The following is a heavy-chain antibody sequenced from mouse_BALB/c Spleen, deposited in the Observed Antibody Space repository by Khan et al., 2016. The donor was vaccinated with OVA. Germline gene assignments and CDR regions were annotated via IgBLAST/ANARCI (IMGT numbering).Heavy chain of an antibody. Sequence: VQLQQSGAELVRPGALVKLSCKASGFNIKDYYLHWVKQRPEQGLEWIGWIDPENGNIVYDPKFQGKASITSDTSSNTAYLQLSSLTSEDTVVYYCARSGYFAWFAYWGQGTLVTVSA. V-gene: IGHV14-1*02. CDR2: IDPENGNI. CDR3: ARSGYFAWFAY. CDR1: GFNIKDYY. J-gene: IGHJ3*01.